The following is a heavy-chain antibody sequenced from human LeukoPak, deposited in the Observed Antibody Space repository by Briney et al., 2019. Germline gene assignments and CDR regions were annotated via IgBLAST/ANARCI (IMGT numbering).Heavy chain of an antibody. J-gene: IGHJ4*02. Sequence: PSETLSLTCTVSGGSISSYYWSWIRQPPGKGLEWIGYIYYSGSTNYNPSLKSRVTISVDTSKNQFSLKLSSVTAADTAVYYCARDRGDQLPDYWGQGTLVTVSS. V-gene: IGHV4-59*01. CDR2: IYYSGST. CDR1: GGSISSYY. D-gene: IGHD2-2*01. CDR3: ARDRGDQLPDY.